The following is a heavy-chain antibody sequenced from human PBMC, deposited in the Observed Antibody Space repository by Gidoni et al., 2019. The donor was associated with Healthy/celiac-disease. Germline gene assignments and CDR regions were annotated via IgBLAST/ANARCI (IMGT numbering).Heavy chain of an antibody. V-gene: IGHV3-15*01. CDR3: TLSSSGWYLTCDY. D-gene: IGHD6-19*01. Sequence: GFTFSNAWRSWVRQAPGKGLEWVGRIKSKTDGGTTDYAAPVKGRFTISRDDSKNTLYLQMNSLKTEDTAVYYCTLSSSGWYLTCDYWGQGTLVTVSS. CDR2: IKSKTDGGTT. CDR1: GFTFSNAW. J-gene: IGHJ4*02.